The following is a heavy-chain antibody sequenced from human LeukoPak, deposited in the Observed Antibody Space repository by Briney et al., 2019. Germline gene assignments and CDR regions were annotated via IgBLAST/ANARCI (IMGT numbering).Heavy chain of an antibody. V-gene: IGHV4-39*01. J-gene: IGHJ4*02. D-gene: IGHD6-19*01. CDR3: ARRTYSSPVDY. Sequence: SETLSLTCTVSSGSISSSSYYWGWIRQPPGKGLEWIGSIYYSGSTYYNPSLKSRVTISVDTSKNQFSLKLSSVTAADTAVYYCARRTYSSPVDYWGQGTLVTVSS. CDR2: IYYSGST. CDR1: SGSISSSSYY.